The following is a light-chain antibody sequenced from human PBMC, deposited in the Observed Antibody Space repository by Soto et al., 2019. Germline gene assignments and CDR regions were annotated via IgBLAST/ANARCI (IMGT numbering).Light chain of an antibody. CDR2: VAS. CDR3: LQPNSCPPGL. CDR1: QSIRND. Sequence: DMQMTQSASWMCSSVGDIVTLTCRASQSIRNDLGWYQQKPGKAPKRLIYVASTLQSGVPPRFSGSRSGTEFTLKISSLQPEDFATYYCLQPNSCPPGLVGQGTKVEIK. V-gene: IGKV1-17*01. J-gene: IGKJ1*01.